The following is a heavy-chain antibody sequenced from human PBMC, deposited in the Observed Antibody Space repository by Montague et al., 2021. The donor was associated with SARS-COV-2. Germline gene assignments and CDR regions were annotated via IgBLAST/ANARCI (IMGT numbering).Heavy chain of an antibody. CDR1: GDSASRSY. D-gene: IGHD3-10*01. CDR2: IYYYGSV. Sequence: SETLSPTCTVAGDSASRSYWNWIRQSPGKGLEWIGNIYYYGSVNYNPSLKSRLSISLDTSKNQLSLTLTSVTAADTATYYCARQITMVREPFDSWGQGTLVLVSS. CDR3: ARQITMVREPFDS. J-gene: IGHJ4*02. V-gene: IGHV4-59*08.